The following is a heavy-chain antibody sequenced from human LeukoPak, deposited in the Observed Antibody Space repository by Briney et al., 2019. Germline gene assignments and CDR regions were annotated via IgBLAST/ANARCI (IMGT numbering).Heavy chain of an antibody. J-gene: IGHJ3*02. CDR1: GGSITRFY. V-gene: IGHV4-59*08. CDR2: IYDIGTT. CDR3: ARASDYYYDSTLLAFDI. Sequence: PAETLSLTCTVSGGSITRFYWSWIRQPPGKGLEWIGYIYDIGTTKYNPSLKTRVTMSVDTSNNQLSLRLSSVTAADTALYYCARASDYYYDSTLLAFDIWGQGTMVTVSS. D-gene: IGHD3-22*01.